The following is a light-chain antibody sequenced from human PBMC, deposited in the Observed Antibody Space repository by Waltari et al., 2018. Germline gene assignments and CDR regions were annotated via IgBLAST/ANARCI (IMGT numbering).Light chain of an antibody. CDR3: QQSYSTPPGFT. V-gene: IGKV1-39*01. CDR1: QSISSY. CDR2: AES. Sequence: DIQMTQSPSSLSASVGDRVTITCRASQSISSYLNWYQQKPGKAPKLLIYAESSLQSGVPSRFSGSGSGTDFTLTISSLQPEDFATYYCQQSYSTPPGFTFGPGTKVDIK. J-gene: IGKJ3*01.